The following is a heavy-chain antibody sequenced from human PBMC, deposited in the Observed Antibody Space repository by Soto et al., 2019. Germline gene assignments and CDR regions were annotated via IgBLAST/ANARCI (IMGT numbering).Heavy chain of an antibody. J-gene: IGHJ5*02. CDR3: VRDRYSSSGWFDP. CDR1: GDSVSSYSAA. V-gene: IGHV6-1*01. Sequence: SQTLSLTCAISGDSVSSYSAAWNWIRQSPSGGLEWLGRTYYRSRFFSDYAESVKSRIIINPDASKNQFSLQLKSVTPEDTAVYYCVRDRYSSSGWFDPWGQGTPVTVSS. CDR2: TYYRSRFFS. D-gene: IGHD3-10*01.